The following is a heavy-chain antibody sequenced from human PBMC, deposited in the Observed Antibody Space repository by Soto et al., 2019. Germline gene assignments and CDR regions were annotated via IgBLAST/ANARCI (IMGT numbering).Heavy chain of an antibody. J-gene: IGHJ5*02. CDR2: VSAYNGNT. Sequence: QVQLVPAGAEVKKPGTSLKGACKASGYTFSNEAITWVRQAPGQGLEWMGWVSAYNGNTNYAQKFKGRVTMTTDTSTSTAYMEVRSLRDDDAAVYFCARASRYYWNDMMSWGQGTPVTVSS. V-gene: IGHV1-18*01. CDR1: GYTFSNEA. D-gene: IGHD1-1*01. CDR3: ARASRYYWNDMMS.